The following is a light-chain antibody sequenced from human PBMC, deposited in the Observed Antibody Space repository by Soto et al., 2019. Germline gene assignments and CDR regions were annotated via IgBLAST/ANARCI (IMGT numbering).Light chain of an antibody. CDR1: DSDVGAYDP. CDR2: KGT. J-gene: IGLJ1*01. V-gene: IGLV2-23*01. CDR3: CSSAPESTYV. Sequence: QSALAQPASVSGSPGQSITISCTGTDSDVGAYDPVSWYRQHPHKAPQLIIYKGTQRPSGVSNRISGATSGNAASLTISGLQADDEADYFCCSSAPESTYVFGTGTKLTVL.